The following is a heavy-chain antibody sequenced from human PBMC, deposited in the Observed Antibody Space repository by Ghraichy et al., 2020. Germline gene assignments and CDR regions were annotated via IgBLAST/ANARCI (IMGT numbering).Heavy chain of an antibody. CDR1: GGSISSYY. CDR2: IYYSGST. J-gene: IGHJ4*02. Sequence: SETLSLTCTVSGGSISSYYWSWIRQPPGKGLEWIGYIYYSGSTNYNPSLKSRVTISVDTSKNQFSLKLSSVTAADTAVYYCARAGWQQLANFDYWGQGILVTVSS. V-gene: IGHV4-59*01. D-gene: IGHD6-13*01. CDR3: ARAGWQQLANFDY.